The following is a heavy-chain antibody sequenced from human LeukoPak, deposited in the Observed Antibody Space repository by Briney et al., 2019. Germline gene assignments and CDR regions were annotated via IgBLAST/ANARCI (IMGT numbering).Heavy chain of an antibody. D-gene: IGHD3-10*01. J-gene: IGHJ4*02. V-gene: IGHV3-23*01. CDR2: ISGSGGST. CDR3: AKSLGGDYGSGSYYVVFDS. Sequence: GGSLRLSCAASGFTFNSYGMSWVRQAPGKGLEWVSTISGSGGSTYYADSVKGRFTISRDNSKNTLYLQMNSLRVDDTALYYCAKSLGGDYGSGSYYVVFDSWGQGTLVTVSS. CDR1: GFTFNSYG.